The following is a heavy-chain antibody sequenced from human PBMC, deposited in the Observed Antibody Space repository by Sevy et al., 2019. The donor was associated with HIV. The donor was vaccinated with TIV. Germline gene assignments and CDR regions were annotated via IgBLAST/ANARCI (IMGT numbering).Heavy chain of an antibody. V-gene: IGHV3-48*02. CDR2: ISSSGRTI. CDR1: GLTFSSDS. CDR3: ARDVDTPFVRSFDS. Sequence: GGSLRLSCVVSGLTFSSDSMNWVRQAPGKGLEWLAYISSSGRTIYYADSVEGRFTISRDNDKKSVFLQMNNLRDEDSATYYGARDVDTPFVRSFDSWGQGTLVTVSS. D-gene: IGHD5-18*01. J-gene: IGHJ4*02.